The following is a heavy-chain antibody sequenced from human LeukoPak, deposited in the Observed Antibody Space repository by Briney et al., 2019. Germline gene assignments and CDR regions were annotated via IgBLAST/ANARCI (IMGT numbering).Heavy chain of an antibody. J-gene: IGHJ4*02. D-gene: IGHD3-22*01. CDR3: ASGSDSSGYYFFDY. V-gene: IGHV1-46*01. Sequence: ASVKVSCKASGYTFTVYHMHWVRQAPGQGLEWVGMINPSGGRTTYAKKFQGRVTMTRDTSISTAYMELSRLRSDDTAVYYCASGSDSSGYYFFDYWGQGTLVTVSS. CDR2: INPSGGRT. CDR1: GYTFTVYH.